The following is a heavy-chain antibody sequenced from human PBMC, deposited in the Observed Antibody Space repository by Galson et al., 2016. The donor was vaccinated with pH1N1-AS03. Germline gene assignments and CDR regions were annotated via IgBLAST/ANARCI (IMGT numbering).Heavy chain of an antibody. CDR2: TFYRSHWYY. Sequence: CAISGDSVSSNSAAWTWIRQSPSRGLEWLGRTFYRSHWYYDYAESVKSRITINPDTAKNHYSLQLNPVTPEDTAVYYCARGTYRGWVPIRGYFDLWGQGTLVTVSS. CDR3: ARGTYRGWVPIRGYFDL. J-gene: IGHJ4*02. D-gene: IGHD1-1*01. CDR1: GDSVSSNSAA. V-gene: IGHV6-1*01.